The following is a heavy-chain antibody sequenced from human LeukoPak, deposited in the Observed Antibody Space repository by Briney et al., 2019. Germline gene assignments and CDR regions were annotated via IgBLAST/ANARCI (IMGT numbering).Heavy chain of an antibody. Sequence: HPGGSLRLSCAVPGITLSNYGMSWVRQAPGKGLEWVAGISDIGGRTNYADSVKGRFTISRDNSKNTLYLQMNSLRAEDTAVYFCAKRGVVIRVILVGFHKEAYYFDSWGQGALVTVSS. CDR1: GITLSNYG. CDR2: ISDIGGRT. J-gene: IGHJ4*02. CDR3: AKRGVVIRVILVGFHKEAYYFDS. V-gene: IGHV3-23*01. D-gene: IGHD2-21*01.